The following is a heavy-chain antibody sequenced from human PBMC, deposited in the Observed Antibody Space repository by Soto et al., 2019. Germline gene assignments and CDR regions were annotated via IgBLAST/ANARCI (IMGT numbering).Heavy chain of an antibody. Sequence: VSVKVYCKAAGYTFTSYGSSWVRQATGKGLEWMGWISAYNGNTNYAQKLQGRVTMTTDTSTSTAYMELRSLRSDDTAVYYCAREGAACYYDILTGSPPDDAFDILGQGTMVTVSS. J-gene: IGHJ3*02. CDR2: ISAYNGNT. D-gene: IGHD3-9*01. CDR3: AREGAACYYDILTGSPPDDAFDI. V-gene: IGHV1-18*01. CDR1: GYTFTSYG.